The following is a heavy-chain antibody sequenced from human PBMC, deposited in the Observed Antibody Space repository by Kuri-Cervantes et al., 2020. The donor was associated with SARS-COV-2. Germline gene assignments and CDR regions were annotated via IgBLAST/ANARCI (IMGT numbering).Heavy chain of an antibody. J-gene: IGHJ4*02. CDR2: ISYRGYT. Sequence: SQTLSLTCGVSVGSINRGQYYWSWVRQPPGKGLEWIGYISYRGYTHYNPSLKSRASISLDASKNQFSLQLASVTAADTAVFFCAREVVVVPAASYFDNWGQRTLVTVSS. V-gene: IGHV4-30-4*01. CDR1: VGSINRGQYY. D-gene: IGHD2-21*01. CDR3: AREVVVVPAASYFDN.